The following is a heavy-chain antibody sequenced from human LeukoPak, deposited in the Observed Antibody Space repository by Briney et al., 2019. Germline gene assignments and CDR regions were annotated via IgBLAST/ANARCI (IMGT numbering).Heavy chain of an antibody. Sequence: PGGSLRLSCAASGFTFSSYWMSWVRQAPGKGLEGVANIKQDGSEKYYVDSVKGRFTISRDNAKNSLYLQMNSLRAEDTAVYYCARDFTSYGPDYYYYYYMDVWGKGTTVTVSS. CDR3: ARDFTSYGPDYYYYYYMDV. D-gene: IGHD5-18*01. CDR1: GFTFSSYW. V-gene: IGHV3-7*01. J-gene: IGHJ6*03. CDR2: IKQDGSEK.